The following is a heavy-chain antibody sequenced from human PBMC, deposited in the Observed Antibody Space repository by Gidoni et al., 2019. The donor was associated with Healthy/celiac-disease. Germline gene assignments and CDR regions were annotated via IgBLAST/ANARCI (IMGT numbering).Heavy chain of an antibody. CDR2: INPSGGST. V-gene: IGHV1-46*01. CDR3: ARGPDSSGYYPPNFDY. D-gene: IGHD3-22*01. J-gene: IGHJ4*02. CDR1: GYTFTSYY. Sequence: QVQLVQSGAEVKKPGASVKVSCKASGYTFTSYYMHWVRQAPGQGLEWMGIINPSGGSTSYAQKFQGRVTMTRDTSTSTVYMELSSLRSEDTAVYYCARGPDSSGYYPPNFDYWGQGTLVTVSS.